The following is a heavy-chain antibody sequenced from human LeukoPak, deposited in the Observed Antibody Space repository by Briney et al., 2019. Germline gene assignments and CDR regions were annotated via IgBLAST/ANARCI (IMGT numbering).Heavy chain of an antibody. D-gene: IGHD6-13*01. CDR1: GYTFTGYY. CDR3: ARVSSFSSPFDY. V-gene: IGHV1-2*02. Sequence: ASVKVSCKASGYTFTGYYMHWVRQAPGQGLEWMGWINPNSGGTNYAQKFQGRVTMTRDTSISTAYMELSRLRSDDTAVYYCARVSSFSSPFDYWGQGTLVTVSS. J-gene: IGHJ4*02. CDR2: INPNSGGT.